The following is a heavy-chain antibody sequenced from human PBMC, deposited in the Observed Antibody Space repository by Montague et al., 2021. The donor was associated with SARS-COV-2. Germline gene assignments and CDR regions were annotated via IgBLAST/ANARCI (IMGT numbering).Heavy chain of an antibody. J-gene: IGHJ4*02. D-gene: IGHD1-26*01. V-gene: IGHV4-59*01. Sequence: SETLSLTCTVSGASMSGSYWGWVRQPPGKGPEWIGNVYSSGSTHYNPSLKSRVTISVDTSKSQFSLRLTSVTAADTAMYYCARGTRAVGITPGFRYWGQGTQVAVSS. CDR3: ARGTRAVGITPGFRY. CDR2: VYSSGST. CDR1: GASMSGSY.